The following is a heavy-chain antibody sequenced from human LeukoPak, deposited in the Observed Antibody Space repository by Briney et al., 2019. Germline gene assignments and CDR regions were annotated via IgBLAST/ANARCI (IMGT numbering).Heavy chain of an antibody. J-gene: IGHJ3*02. CDR1: RFTFSSYA. CDR2: INRSSSTI. D-gene: IGHD6-13*01. Sequence: GGSLRLSCAASRFTFSSYAMNWVRQAPGKGLEWVSYINRSSSTIYYADSVKGRFTISRDTAKNSLYLQMNSLRAEDTAVYYCARAYSSSSGKDAFDIWGQGTMVTVST. CDR3: ARAYSSSSGKDAFDI. V-gene: IGHV3-48*01.